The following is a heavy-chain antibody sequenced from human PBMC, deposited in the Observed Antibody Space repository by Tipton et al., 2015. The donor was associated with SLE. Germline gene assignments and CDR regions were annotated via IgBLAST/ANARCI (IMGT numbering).Heavy chain of an antibody. CDR2: IYHSGST. CDR1: GYSISGGYY. V-gene: IGHV4-38-2*01. CDR3: ARVYSSGWCAH. J-gene: IGHJ4*02. D-gene: IGHD6-19*01. Sequence: TLSLTCAVSGYSISGGYYWGWIRQPPGKGLEWIGSIYHSGSTYYNPSLKSRVTISVDTSKNQFSLKLSSVTAADTAVYYCARVYSSGWCAHWGQGTLVTVSS.